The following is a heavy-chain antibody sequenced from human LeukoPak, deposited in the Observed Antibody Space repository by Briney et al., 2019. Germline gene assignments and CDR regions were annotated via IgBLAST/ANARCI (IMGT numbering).Heavy chain of an antibody. CDR3: ARGPGGYSYGYYFDY. J-gene: IGHJ4*02. CDR2: FYYSGST. D-gene: IGHD5-18*01. Sequence: PSETLSFTCAVSGGSISSYYWSWIRQPPGKRLEWIGFFYYSGSTNYNPTLKSRVTISVDTSKNHFSLKLSSVTAADTAVYYCARGPGGYSYGYYFDYWGQGTLVTVSS. V-gene: IGHV4-59*01. CDR1: GGSISSYY.